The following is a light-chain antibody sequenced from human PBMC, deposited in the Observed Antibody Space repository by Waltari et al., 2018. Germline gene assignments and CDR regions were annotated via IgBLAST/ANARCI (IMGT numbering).Light chain of an antibody. CDR2: GAS. CDR3: QHYVSLPAT. Sequence: SRSASQGVSRTLAWYQQRPDQAPRVLIYGASSRATGIPDRFSGSGSGTDFSLTISRLEPDDSAVYFCQHYVSLPATFGQGTKVEIK. J-gene: IGKJ1*01. CDR1: QGVSRT. V-gene: IGKV3-20*01.